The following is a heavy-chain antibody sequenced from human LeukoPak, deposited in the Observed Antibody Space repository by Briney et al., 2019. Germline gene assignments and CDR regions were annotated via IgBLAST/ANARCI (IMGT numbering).Heavy chain of an antibody. CDR2: ITISGHTK. J-gene: IGHJ5*02. CDR1: GFDLSTYE. V-gene: IGHV3-48*03. CDR3: ARGDPHADL. Sequence: GGSLRLSCAASGFDLSTYEMNCVRQAPGKGLEWIADITISGHTKNYGVSVKGRFTISRDNARTSLYLQMNSLGVEDTGVYYCARGDPHADLWGQGTLVTVSS.